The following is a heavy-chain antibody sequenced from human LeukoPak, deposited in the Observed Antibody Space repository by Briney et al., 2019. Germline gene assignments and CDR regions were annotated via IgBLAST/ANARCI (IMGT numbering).Heavy chain of an antibody. CDR1: GYSFTSYW. D-gene: IGHD2-21*02. V-gene: IGHV5-51*01. CDR2: IYPGDSDT. Sequence: GESLKISCKGSGYSFTSYWIGWVRQMPGKGLEWMGIIYPGDSDTRYSPSFQGQVTISADKSISTAYLQWSSLKASDTAMYYCARVFVDFSTVTANFDYWGQGTLVTVSS. CDR3: ARVFVDFSTVTANFDY. J-gene: IGHJ4*02.